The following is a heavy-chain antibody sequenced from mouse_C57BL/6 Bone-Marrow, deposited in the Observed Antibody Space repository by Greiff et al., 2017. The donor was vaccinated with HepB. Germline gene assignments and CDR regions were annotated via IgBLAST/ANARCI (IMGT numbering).Heavy chain of an antibody. D-gene: IGHD1-1*01. CDR2: IWSGGST. V-gene: IGHV2-2*01. CDR1: GFSLTSYG. J-gene: IGHJ1*03. CDR3: ARKTVYYGSSPYWYFDV. Sequence: LQESGPGLVQPSQSLSITCTVSGFSLTSYGVHWVRQSPGKGLEWLGVIWSGGSTDYNAAFISRLSISKDNSKSQVFFKMNSLQADDTAIYYCARKTVYYGSSPYWYFDVWGTGTTVTVSS.